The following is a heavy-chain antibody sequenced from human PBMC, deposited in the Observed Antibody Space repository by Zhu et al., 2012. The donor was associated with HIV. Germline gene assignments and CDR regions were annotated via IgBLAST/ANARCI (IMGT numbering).Heavy chain of an antibody. CDR3: ARDGGSTGDY. CDR1: GSSISSGYY. J-gene: IGHJ4*02. D-gene: IGHD2-15*01. V-gene: IGHV4-38-2*02. Sequence: QVQLQESGPGLVKPSETLSLTCAVSGSSISSGYYWGWIRQPPGKGLEWIGSIYHSGSTYYNPSLKSRVTISLDKSKNQFSLKLNFVTAADTAVYYCARDGGSTGDYWGQGTLVTVSS. CDR2: IYHSGST.